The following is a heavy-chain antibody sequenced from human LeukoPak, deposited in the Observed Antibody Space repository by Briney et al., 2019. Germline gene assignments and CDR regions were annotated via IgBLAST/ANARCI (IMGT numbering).Heavy chain of an antibody. D-gene: IGHD6-19*01. CDR2: ISWNSGSI. CDR3: ARETQWLDFAFDI. V-gene: IGHV3-9*01. Sequence: PGRSLRLSCAASGFTFDDYAMHWVRQAPGKGLEWVSGISWNSGSIGYADSVKGRFTISRDNAKNSLYLQMNSLRAEDTAVYYCARETQWLDFAFDIWGQGTMVTVSS. CDR1: GFTFDDYA. J-gene: IGHJ3*02.